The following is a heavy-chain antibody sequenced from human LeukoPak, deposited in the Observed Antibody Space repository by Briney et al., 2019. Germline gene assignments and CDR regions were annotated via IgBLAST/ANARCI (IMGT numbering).Heavy chain of an antibody. D-gene: IGHD2-2*01. CDR3: ARRGDVVTSFDFDY. CDR1: GYSFTSYW. CDR2: IYPGDSDT. V-gene: IGHV5-51*01. J-gene: IGHJ4*02. Sequence: GESLKISCKGSGYSFTSYWIGWVRHIPAKGLEWMGIIYPGDSDTRYSPSFQGQVTISADKSISTAYLQWSSLKASDTAMYYCARRGDVVTSFDFDYWGQGTLVTVSS.